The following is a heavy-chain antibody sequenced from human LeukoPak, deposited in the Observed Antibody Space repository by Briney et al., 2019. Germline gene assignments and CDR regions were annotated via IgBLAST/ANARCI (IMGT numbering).Heavy chain of an antibody. Sequence: GGSLRLSCAASGFTFSSYAMHWVRQAPGKGLEWVAVISYDGSNKYYADSVKGRFTISRDNSKNTLYLQMNSLRAEDTAVYYCAVKTKWYMDVWGQGSTVTVAS. V-gene: IGHV3-30-3*01. D-gene: IGHD2-8*01. CDR2: ISYDGSNK. CDR1: GFTFSSYA. CDR3: AVKTKWYMDV. J-gene: IGHJ6*03.